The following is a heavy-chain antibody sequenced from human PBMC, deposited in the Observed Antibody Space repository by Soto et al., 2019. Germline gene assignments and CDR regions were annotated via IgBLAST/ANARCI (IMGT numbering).Heavy chain of an antibody. CDR2: IYSTGST. CDR1: NGSIRAYY. V-gene: IGHV4-4*07. D-gene: IGHD1-26*01. Sequence: PSETLSLTCTVSNGSIRAYYWNWIRQPAGKGLKWIGRIYSTGSTYYNPSLKSRIAMSVDTSKNQFSLKLASVTAADAAMYYCARSSPRGEQLFFDFWGQGALVTVSS. CDR3: ARSSPRGEQLFFDF. J-gene: IGHJ4*02.